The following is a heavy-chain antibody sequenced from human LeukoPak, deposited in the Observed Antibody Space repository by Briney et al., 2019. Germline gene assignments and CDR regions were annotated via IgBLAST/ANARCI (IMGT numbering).Heavy chain of an antibody. V-gene: IGHV4-61*02. J-gene: IGHJ6*02. Sequence: PSETLSLTRTVSGGSISSGSYYWSWIRQPAGKGLEWIGRIYTSGSTNYNPSLKSRVTISVDTSKNQFSLKLSSVTAADTAVYYCARDLDFWSGYDVYYYGMDVWGQGTTVTVSS. CDR3: ARDLDFWSGYDVYYYGMDV. CDR1: GGSISSGSYY. D-gene: IGHD3-3*01. CDR2: IYTSGST.